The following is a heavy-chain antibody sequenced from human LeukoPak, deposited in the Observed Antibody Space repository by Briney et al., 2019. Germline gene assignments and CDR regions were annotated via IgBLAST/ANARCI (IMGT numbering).Heavy chain of an antibody. CDR3: ARHDYDLLTGYTINWFDP. Sequence: PSETLSLTCTVSGGSIDSGTHYWGWVRQPPGKGLEWIGSIFYRGTLFYSPSLKSRVTVSIDTSKNQFSLKLSSVTVADTAVYYCARHDYDLLTGYTINWFDPWGQGTLVTVSS. CDR2: IFYRGTL. CDR1: GGSIDSGTHY. V-gene: IGHV4-39*01. D-gene: IGHD3-9*01. J-gene: IGHJ5*02.